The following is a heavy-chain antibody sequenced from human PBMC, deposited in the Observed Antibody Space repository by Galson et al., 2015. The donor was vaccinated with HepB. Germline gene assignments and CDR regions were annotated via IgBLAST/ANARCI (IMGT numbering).Heavy chain of an antibody. Sequence: SLRLSCAASGFDFSDSHMHWVRQAPGRGLEWIGHIRKKAENHATAYAASVKGRFTISRDNSQNTAYLQMNSLSIEDTAVYYCSRQTDSCHDYWGQGTLVTVSS. CDR2: IRKKAENHAT. V-gene: IGHV3-73*01. CDR1: GFDFSDSH. CDR3: SRQTDSCHDY. J-gene: IGHJ4*02. D-gene: IGHD2-2*01.